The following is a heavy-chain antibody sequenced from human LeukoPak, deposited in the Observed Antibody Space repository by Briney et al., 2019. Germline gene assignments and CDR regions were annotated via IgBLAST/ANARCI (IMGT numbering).Heavy chain of an antibody. CDR2: INPNSGGT. CDR1: GYTFSGYY. CDR3: ASGDRVTMLRGGNIGYFDY. Sequence: ASVKVSCKASGYTFSGYYMHWVRQAPGQGLEWMGWINPNSGGTDYAQKFQGRVTMTRDTSISTAYMELSRLRSDDTAVYYCASGDRVTMLRGGNIGYFDYWGQGTLVTVSS. J-gene: IGHJ4*02. V-gene: IGHV1-2*02. D-gene: IGHD3-10*01.